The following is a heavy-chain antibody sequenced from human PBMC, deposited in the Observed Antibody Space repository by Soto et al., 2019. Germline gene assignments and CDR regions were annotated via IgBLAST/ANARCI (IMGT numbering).Heavy chain of an antibody. CDR2: INSDGSST. Sequence: PGGSLRLSCAASGFTFSSYWMHWVRQAPGKGLVWVSRINSDGSSTSYADSVKGRFTISRDNAKNTLYLQMNSLRAEDTAVYYCARSGPYDSSGYFLFYFQHWGQGTLVTVSS. CDR1: GFTFSSYW. J-gene: IGHJ1*01. V-gene: IGHV3-74*01. D-gene: IGHD3-22*01. CDR3: ARSGPYDSSGYFLFYFQH.